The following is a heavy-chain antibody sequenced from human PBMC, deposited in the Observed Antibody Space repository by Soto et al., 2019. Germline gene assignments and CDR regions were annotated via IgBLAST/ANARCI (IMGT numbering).Heavy chain of an antibody. Sequence: SETLSLTCTVSGGSISSGGYYWSWIRQHPGKGLEWIGYIYYSGSTYYNPSLKSRVTISVDTPKNQFSLKLSSVTAADTAVYYCARGFDEGSEDYDFWSGYSYFDYWGQGTLVTVSS. CDR3: ARGFDEGSEDYDFWSGYSYFDY. CDR1: GGSISSGGYY. V-gene: IGHV4-31*03. CDR2: IYYSGST. D-gene: IGHD3-3*01. J-gene: IGHJ4*02.